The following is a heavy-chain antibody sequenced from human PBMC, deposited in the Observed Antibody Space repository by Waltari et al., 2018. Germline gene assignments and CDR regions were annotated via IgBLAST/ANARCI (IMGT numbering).Heavy chain of an antibody. D-gene: IGHD6-19*01. Sequence: EVQLLQSGAELKEPGTTVSISCKVSGYTFSDYYIHWVQQAPGKGLRWMGLVDPEDCETIYADNVQGRVTISADTSTDTAFMELSSLRSEDTAVFYCATALGDSSSASRPFDFWGQGTMITVSS. J-gene: IGHJ3*01. CDR1: GYTFSDYY. V-gene: IGHV1-69-2*01. CDR2: VDPEDCET. CDR3: ATALGDSSSASRPFDF.